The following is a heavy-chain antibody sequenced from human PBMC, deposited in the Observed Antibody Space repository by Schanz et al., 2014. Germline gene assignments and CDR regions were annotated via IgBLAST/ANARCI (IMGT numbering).Heavy chain of an antibody. CDR3: AKARRKSNCSGGRCFHYSYYGMDV. J-gene: IGHJ6*02. D-gene: IGHD2-15*01. V-gene: IGHV3-23*01. CDR2: ISASGGST. CDR1: GFTFSSYA. Sequence: EGQLLESGGGLIQPGGSLRLSCAASGFTFSSYAMSWVRQAPGKGLEWVSTISASGGSTYYADSMKGRFTISRDKSKNILYLQRDSLRTEDSAVYYCAKARRKSNCSGGRCFHYSYYGMDVWGQGTTVTVSS.